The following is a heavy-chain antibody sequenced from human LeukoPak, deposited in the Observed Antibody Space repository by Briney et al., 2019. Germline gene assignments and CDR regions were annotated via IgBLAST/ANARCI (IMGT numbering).Heavy chain of an antibody. V-gene: IGHV3-48*02. CDR2: ISSSSSSTI. CDR3: TAYSYAYSFGY. J-gene: IGHJ4*02. D-gene: IGHD5-18*01. CDR1: GFAFSSYG. Sequence: GGSLRLSCAASGFAFSSYGMNWVRQAPGKGLEWVSYISSSSSSTIYYADSVKGRFTSSRDNAKNSLSLQMNSLTDEDTAVYYCTAYSYAYSFGYWGQGTLVTVSS.